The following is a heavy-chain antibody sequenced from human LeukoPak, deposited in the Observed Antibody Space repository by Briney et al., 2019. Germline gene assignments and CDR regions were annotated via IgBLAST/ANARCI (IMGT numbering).Heavy chain of an antibody. V-gene: IGHV1-2*02. CDR1: GYNLNSYY. CDR3: ARNEPAVSVVDAFDV. J-gene: IGHJ3*01. D-gene: IGHD1-1*01. CDR2: INPDNGKT. Sequence: ASLRPSCKASGYNLNSYYINCVRQAPGQGLTWMGWINPDNGKTKYEPRFQGRVTMTWDTSITTAYMDLTGLRSDDTAVYYCARNEPAVSVVDAFDVWGQGTVVTVSS.